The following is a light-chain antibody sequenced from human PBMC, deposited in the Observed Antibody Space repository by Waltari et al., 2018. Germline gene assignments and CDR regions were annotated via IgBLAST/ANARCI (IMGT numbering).Light chain of an antibody. J-gene: IGKJ2*01. Sequence: VSTQSPGTLSLSPGERATLSRRASHSLTKKYLAWYQQKPGQAHMLLIYGASSRAAGIPDRFSGSGSGTDFTLTISRLEPEDFAVYYCQQYGSSVLYTFGQGTKLEIK. CDR2: GAS. V-gene: IGKV3-20*01. CDR3: QQYGSSVLYT. CDR1: HSLTKKY.